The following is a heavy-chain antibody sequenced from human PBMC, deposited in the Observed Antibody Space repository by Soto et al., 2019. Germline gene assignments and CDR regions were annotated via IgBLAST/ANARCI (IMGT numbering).Heavy chain of an antibody. V-gene: IGHV1-18*01. CDR3: ARDIGSHYLPIDY. Sequence: ASVKVSCKGSGYTFTAYTIIWFRQAPGQGLEWMGWISPNNGETGSAQSLQGRLTMTTDTSTATVYMELRGLTSDDTAVYYCARDIGSHYLPIDYWGQGTLVTVSS. CDR1: GYTFTAYT. CDR2: ISPNNGET. J-gene: IGHJ4*02. D-gene: IGHD3-10*01.